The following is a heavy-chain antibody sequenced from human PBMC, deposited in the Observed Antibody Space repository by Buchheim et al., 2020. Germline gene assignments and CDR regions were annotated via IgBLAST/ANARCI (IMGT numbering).Heavy chain of an antibody. CDR2: INYSGRT. J-gene: IGHJ4*02. V-gene: IGHV4-59*01. CDR1: GGSISGYN. D-gene: IGHD4-17*01. CDR3: ARTGGDHQGGDY. Sequence: QVQLQESGPGLVKPSETLSLTCTVSGGSISGYNWNWIRQPPGKVLEWIGFINYSGRTNSNPSLRSRVSISVDTSKNPFSLKLTSVTAADTAVYYCARTGGDHQGGDYWGQGTL.